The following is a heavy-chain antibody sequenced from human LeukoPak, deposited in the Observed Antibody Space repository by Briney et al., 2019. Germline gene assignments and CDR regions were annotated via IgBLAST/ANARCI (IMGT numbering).Heavy chain of an antibody. V-gene: IGHV1-46*01. CDR2: INPRGGSI. CDR3: ARDPPYDTSGYYFDY. D-gene: IGHD3-22*01. CDR1: GYPFTSYY. Sequence: ASVKVSCKASGYPFTSYYMHWVRQAPGQGLEWMGIINPRGGSISYAQKFQGRVTMTRDTSTSTVYMELCSLRSEDTAVYYCARDPPYDTSGYYFDYWGQGTLVTVSS. J-gene: IGHJ4*02.